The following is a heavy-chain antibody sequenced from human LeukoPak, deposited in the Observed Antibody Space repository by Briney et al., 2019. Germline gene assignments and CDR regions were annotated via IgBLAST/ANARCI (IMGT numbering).Heavy chain of an antibody. V-gene: IGHV1-18*01. CDR2: ISAYNGNT. Sequence: ASVKVSCKASGYTFTSYGISWVRQAPGQGLEGRGWISAYNGNTNYAQKLQGRVTMTTDTSTSTAYMELSSLRSDDTAVYYCARGCSSTSCYALVDYWGQGTLVTVSS. CDR3: ARGCSSTSCYALVDY. J-gene: IGHJ4*02. D-gene: IGHD2-2*01. CDR1: GYTFTSYG.